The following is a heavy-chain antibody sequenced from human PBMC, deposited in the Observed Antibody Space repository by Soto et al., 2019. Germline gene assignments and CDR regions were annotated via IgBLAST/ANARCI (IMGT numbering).Heavy chain of an antibody. V-gene: IGHV3-23*01. Sequence: PGVSLRLSCAASGFTFSSYAMSWVRQALGKGLEWVSAISGSGGSTYYADSVKGRFTISRDNSKNTLYLQMNSLRAEDTAVYYCAKGDSSGTETGWFDPWGRGPLGTTSS. CDR1: GFTFSSYA. D-gene: IGHD6-19*01. J-gene: IGHJ5*02. CDR3: AKGDSSGTETGWFDP. CDR2: ISGSGGST.